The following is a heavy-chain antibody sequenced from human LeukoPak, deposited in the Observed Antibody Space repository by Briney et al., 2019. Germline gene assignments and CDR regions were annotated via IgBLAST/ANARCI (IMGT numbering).Heavy chain of an antibody. Sequence: PSETLSPTCTVSGGFINSHYWSWIRQPPGKGRGWIGSIYSSGSTKYNPSPKSRATISVDTSTNQFSLRLNSVTAADTAVYYCAGFDQQFVGGAIAYYDYYYMDVWGKGTTVTVSS. CDR3: AGFDQQFVGGAIAYYDYYYMDV. J-gene: IGHJ6*03. V-gene: IGHV4-59*11. CDR2: IYSSGST. CDR1: GGFINSHY. D-gene: IGHD2-15*01.